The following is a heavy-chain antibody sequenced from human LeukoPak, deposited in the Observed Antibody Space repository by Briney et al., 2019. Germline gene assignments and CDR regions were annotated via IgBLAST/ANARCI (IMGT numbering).Heavy chain of an antibody. CDR3: ARARADFHYGMDV. Sequence: SQTLSLTCIVSGGSITGGDLYWSWIRQPPGKGLGWMGYIYFSGSTYYNPSLKSRATISVDTSKNQFSLKLSSLIAADTAVYYCARARADFHYGMDVWAQGPRSTS. CDR1: GGSITGGDLY. J-gene: IGHJ6*02. D-gene: IGHD6-13*01. CDR2: IYFSGST. V-gene: IGHV4-30-4*01.